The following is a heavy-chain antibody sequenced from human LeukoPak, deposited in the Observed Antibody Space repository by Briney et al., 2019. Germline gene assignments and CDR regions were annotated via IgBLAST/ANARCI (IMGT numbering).Heavy chain of an antibody. CDR2: IYYSGST. CDR3: AREVFCSGGSCYNWFDP. D-gene: IGHD2-15*01. Sequence: PSETLSLTCTVSGGSISSGDYYWSWIRQPPGKGLEWIGYIYYSGSTYYNPSLKSRVTISVDTSKNQFSLKLSSVTAAYTAVYYCAREVFCSGGSCYNWFDPWGQGTLVTVSS. CDR1: GGSISSGDYY. J-gene: IGHJ5*02. V-gene: IGHV4-30-4*08.